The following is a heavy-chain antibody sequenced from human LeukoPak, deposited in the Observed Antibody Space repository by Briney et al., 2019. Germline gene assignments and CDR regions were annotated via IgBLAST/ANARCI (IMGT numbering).Heavy chain of an antibody. D-gene: IGHD6-13*01. CDR1: GGSISNYYW. V-gene: IGHV2-5*08. CDR3: AHRMIAAAVFDY. Sequence: TLSLTCTVSGGSISNYYWSWIRQPPGKALEWLALIYGDDDKRYSPSLKSRLTITKDTSKNQVVLTMTNMDPVDTATYYCAHRMIAAAVFDYWGQGTLVTVSS. CDR2: IYGDDDK. J-gene: IGHJ4*02.